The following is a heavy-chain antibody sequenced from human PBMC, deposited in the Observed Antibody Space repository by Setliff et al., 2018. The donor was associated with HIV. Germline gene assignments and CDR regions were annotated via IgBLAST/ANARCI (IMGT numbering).Heavy chain of an antibody. CDR2: IYTSGSA. V-gene: IGHV4-4*09. D-gene: IGHD6-19*01. CDR1: GGSISSYY. J-gene: IGHJ4*02. Sequence: SETLSLTCTVSGGSISSYYWSWIRQPPGKGLEWIGYIYTSGSANYNPSLKSRVTISVDTSKNQFSLKLRSVTAADAAVYYCEVAGQWGQGTLVTVSS. CDR3: EVAGQ.